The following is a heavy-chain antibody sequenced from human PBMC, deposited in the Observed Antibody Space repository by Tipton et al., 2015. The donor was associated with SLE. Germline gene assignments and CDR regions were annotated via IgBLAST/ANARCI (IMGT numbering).Heavy chain of an antibody. CDR1: GGSVSDFY. CDR2: LYYSGNT. V-gene: IGHV4-59*02. J-gene: IGHJ4*02. D-gene: IGHD2-15*01. CDR3: ARSGRSRLSPYYLDL. Sequence: GLVKPSETLSLICTVSGGSVSDFYWTWIRQPPGEGLEWIGYLYYSGNTNYNPSLQSRVTISLDPSNNHLSLKMTSVTAADTAVYYCARSGRSRLSPYYLDLWGQGTPVAVSS.